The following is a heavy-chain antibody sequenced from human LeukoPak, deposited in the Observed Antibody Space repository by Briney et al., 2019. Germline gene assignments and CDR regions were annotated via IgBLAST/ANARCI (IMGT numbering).Heavy chain of an antibody. J-gene: IGHJ6*03. Sequence: PSETLSLTCTVSGGSISSSSYYWGWIRQPPGKGLEWIGSIYYSGSTYYNPSLKSRVTISVDTSKNQFSLKLSSVTAADTAVYYCARHQSGREPYYMDVWGKGTTVTISS. CDR1: GGSISSSSYY. CDR2: IYYSGST. CDR3: ARHQSGREPYYMDV. V-gene: IGHV4-39*01. D-gene: IGHD3-10*01.